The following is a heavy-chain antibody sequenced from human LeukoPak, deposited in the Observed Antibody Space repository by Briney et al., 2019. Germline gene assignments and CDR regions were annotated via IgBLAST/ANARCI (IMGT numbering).Heavy chain of an antibody. D-gene: IGHD3-10*01. Sequence: TGGSLRLSCAASGFTFSSYSMNWVRQAPGKGLEWVSYISSSSSTIYYADSVKGRFTISRDNAKNSLYLQMNSLRDEDTAVYYCARSGTYNYYYYGMDVWGQGTTVTVSS. CDR2: ISSSSSTI. J-gene: IGHJ6*02. V-gene: IGHV3-48*02. CDR1: GFTFSSYS. CDR3: ARSGTYNYYYYGMDV.